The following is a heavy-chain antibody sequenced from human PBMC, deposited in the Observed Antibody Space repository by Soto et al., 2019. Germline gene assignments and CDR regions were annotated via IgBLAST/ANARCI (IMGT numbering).Heavy chain of an antibody. CDR2: ISDSGGST. CDR1: GFTFSSYA. V-gene: IGHV3-23*01. D-gene: IGHD3-3*01. Sequence: PGGSLRLSCAASGFTFSSYAMSWVRQAPGQGLEWVSAISDSGGSTYYADSVKGRFTISRDNSKNTLYLQMNGLRADDTAVYYCATELPLYDFGSGYYSDGMDVWGQGTTVTVSS. J-gene: IGHJ6*02. CDR3: ATELPLYDFGSGYYSDGMDV.